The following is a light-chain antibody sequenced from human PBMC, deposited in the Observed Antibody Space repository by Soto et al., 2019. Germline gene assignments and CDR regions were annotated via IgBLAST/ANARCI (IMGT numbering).Light chain of an antibody. V-gene: IGKV1-9*01. Sequence: IQLTQSPSSLSASLGDRVTITCRASQVIASYLGWYQQKPGKAPKLLIYGASTLQGGVPSRFSGSGSGTEFTLTISSLQPEDFATYYCQQLYGYPRTFGQGTKVEI. CDR2: GAS. CDR1: QVIASY. J-gene: IGKJ1*01. CDR3: QQLYGYPRT.